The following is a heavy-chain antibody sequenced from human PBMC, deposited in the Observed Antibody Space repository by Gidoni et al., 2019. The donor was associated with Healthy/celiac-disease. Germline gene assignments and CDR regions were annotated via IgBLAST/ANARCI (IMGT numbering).Heavy chain of an antibody. J-gene: IGHJ4*02. V-gene: IGHV3-30*18. CDR2: ISYDGSNR. D-gene: IGHD6-19*01. CDR3: AKDWWMKIGIAVAGTPDY. Sequence: QVQLVASGGGVVQPGRSLSLSCSASGFHFMSYGMHWVRQAQGKGLEWVEVISYDGSNRYYADSVKGRFTISRDNSKNTLYLQMNSLRAEDTAVYYCAKDWWMKIGIAVAGTPDYWGQGTLVTVSS. CDR1: GFHFMSYG.